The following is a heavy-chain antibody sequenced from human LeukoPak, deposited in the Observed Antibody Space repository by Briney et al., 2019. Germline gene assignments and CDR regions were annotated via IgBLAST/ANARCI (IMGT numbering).Heavy chain of an antibody. Sequence: PGRSLRLSCAASGFTFDDYAMHWVRQAPGKGLEWVSGISWNSGSIGYADSVKGRFTISRDNAKNFLYLQMNSLRAEDTALYYCAKDSSGWTSFDYWGQGTLVTVSS. D-gene: IGHD6-19*01. V-gene: IGHV3-9*01. J-gene: IGHJ4*02. CDR1: GFTFDDYA. CDR3: AKDSSGWTSFDY. CDR2: ISWNSGSI.